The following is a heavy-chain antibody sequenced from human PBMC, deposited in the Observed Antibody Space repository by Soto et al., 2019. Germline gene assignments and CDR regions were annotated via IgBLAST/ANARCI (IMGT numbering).Heavy chain of an antibody. CDR1: GGSISSYY. CDR3: ARGGLLRYFDWLLFDY. Sequence: QVQLQESGPGLVKPSETLSLTCTVSGGSISSYYWSWIRQPPGKGLEWIGYIYYSGSTNYNPSLKRRVTISVDTSKNRFSLKLSSVTAADTAVYYCARGGLLRYFDWLLFDYWGQGTLVTVSS. CDR2: IYYSGST. D-gene: IGHD3-9*01. J-gene: IGHJ4*02. V-gene: IGHV4-59*01.